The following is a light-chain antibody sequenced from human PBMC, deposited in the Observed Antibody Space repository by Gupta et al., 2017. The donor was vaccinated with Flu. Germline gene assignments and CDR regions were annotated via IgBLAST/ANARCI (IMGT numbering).Light chain of an antibody. CDR2: LNSDGSH. CDR3: KDWSTGSWV. Sequence: VKLTCTLSSGHSSYANAWHQQQPETGPRYLMMLNSDGSHSKGDAIPYRVSDSSSAAARYINSSSLQSEDYSYYSSKDWSTGSWVFGGGTKMTVL. CDR1: SGHSSYA. V-gene: IGLV4-69*01. J-gene: IGLJ3*02.